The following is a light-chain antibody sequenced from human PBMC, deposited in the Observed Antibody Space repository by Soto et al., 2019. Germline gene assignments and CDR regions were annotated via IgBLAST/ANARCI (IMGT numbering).Light chain of an antibody. CDR3: QQYNSYSRLT. V-gene: IGKV1-5*01. CDR1: QTINIH. CDR2: AAS. J-gene: IGKJ4*01. Sequence: DIQLTQSPSFLSASVGDRVTITFRASQTINIHLNWYQQKSGKAPKFLIHAASSLQSGVPSRFSGSGSGTEFTLTINNLQPDDIATYYCQQYNSYSRLTFGGGTKVDIK.